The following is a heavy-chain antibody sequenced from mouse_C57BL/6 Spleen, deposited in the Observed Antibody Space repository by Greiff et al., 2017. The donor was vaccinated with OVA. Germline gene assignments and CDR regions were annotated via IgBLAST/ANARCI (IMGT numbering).Heavy chain of an antibody. V-gene: IGHV5-9-1*02. Sequence: DVQLVESGEGLVKPGGSLQLSCAASGFTFSSYAMSWVRQTPEKRLEWVAYISSGGDYIYYADTVKGRFTISRDNARNTLYLQMSSLKSEDTAMYYCTRDYYGSSPYYYAMDYWGQGTSVTVSS. CDR1: GFTFSSYA. J-gene: IGHJ4*01. D-gene: IGHD1-1*01. CDR3: TRDYYGSSPYYYAMDY. CDR2: ISSGGDYI.